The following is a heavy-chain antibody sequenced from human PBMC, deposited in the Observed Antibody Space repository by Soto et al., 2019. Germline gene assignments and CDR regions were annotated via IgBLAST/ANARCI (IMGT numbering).Heavy chain of an antibody. D-gene: IGHD3-22*01. Sequence: ASVKVSCKASGYTFTSYGISWVRQAPGQGLEWMGWISAYNGNTNYAQKLQGRVTMTTDTSTSTVYMELRSLRSDDTAVYYCARKLAVYDHSYHSNTGDQYYFDYWGQGTLVTVSS. CDR2: ISAYNGNT. V-gene: IGHV1-18*01. CDR1: GYTFTSYG. CDR3: ARKLAVYDHSYHSNTGDQYYFDY. J-gene: IGHJ4*02.